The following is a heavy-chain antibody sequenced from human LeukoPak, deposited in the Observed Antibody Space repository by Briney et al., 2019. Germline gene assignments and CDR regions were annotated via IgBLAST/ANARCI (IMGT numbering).Heavy chain of an antibody. CDR3: ARDYSGSSCP. J-gene: IGHJ5*02. CDR1: GYTFTSYG. Sequence: ASVKVSCKASGYTFTSYGISWVRQAPGQGLEWMGWISAYNGNTNYAQKLQGRVTMTRDTSTSTVYMELSSLRSEDTAVYYCARDYSGSSCPWGQGTLVTVSS. CDR2: ISAYNGNT. D-gene: IGHD1-26*01. V-gene: IGHV1-18*01.